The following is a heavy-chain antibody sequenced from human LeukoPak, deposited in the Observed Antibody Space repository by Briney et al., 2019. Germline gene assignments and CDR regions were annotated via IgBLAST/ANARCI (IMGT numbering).Heavy chain of an antibody. CDR3: ARAYSSSWCGQPSYLDY. CDR1: GFTVSSNY. J-gene: IGHJ4*02. Sequence: GGSLRLSCAASGFTVSSNYMSWVRQAPGKGLEWVSVIHSCGHTYYVDSVKGRFTISKDNSKNTLCLQMNSLRAEDTAVYYCARAYSSSWCGQPSYLDYWGQGTLVVVPS. V-gene: IGHV3-66*03. D-gene: IGHD6-13*01. CDR2: IHSCGHT.